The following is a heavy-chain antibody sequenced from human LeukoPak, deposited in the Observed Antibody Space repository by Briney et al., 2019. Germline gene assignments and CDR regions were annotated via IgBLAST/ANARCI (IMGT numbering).Heavy chain of an antibody. CDR2: ISAYNGNT. V-gene: IGHV1-18*04. CDR1: GYTFTSYG. Sequence: RASVTVSCKASGYTFTSYGISWVRQAPGQGLEWMGWISAYNGNTNYAQKLQGRVTMTTDTSTSTAYMELRSLRSDDTAVYYCARGGLLYYYDSSGYYYNYWGQGTLVTVSS. D-gene: IGHD3-22*01. J-gene: IGHJ4*02. CDR3: ARGGLLYYYDSSGYYYNY.